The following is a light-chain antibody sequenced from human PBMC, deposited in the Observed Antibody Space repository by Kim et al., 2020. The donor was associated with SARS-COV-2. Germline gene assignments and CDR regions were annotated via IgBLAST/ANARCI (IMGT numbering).Light chain of an antibody. CDR1: RSNIGAGYD. J-gene: IGLJ3*02. CDR2: GNT. V-gene: IGLV1-40*01. Sequence: QRVTISCTGSRSNIGAGYDVHWYQQLPATAPKLLISGNTNRPSGVPDRFSGSKSGTSASLAITGLQAEDDANYYCQTYDSSLSAWVFGGGTKLTVL. CDR3: QTYDSSLSAWV.